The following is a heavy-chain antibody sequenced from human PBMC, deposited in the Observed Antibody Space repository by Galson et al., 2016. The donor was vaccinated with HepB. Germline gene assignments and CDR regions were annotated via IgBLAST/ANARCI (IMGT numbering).Heavy chain of an antibody. CDR2: ISWDGRST. D-gene: IGHD3-10*01. J-gene: IGHJ6*02. CDR1: GFTFDDYT. V-gene: IGHV3-43*01. CDR3: GKDWGSLWESSGKGMDV. Sequence: SLRLSCAASGFTFDDYTMHWVRQAPGQGLEWVALISWDGRSTDYAVSVRGRFTISRDNRKNIWYVQMNSLTTEDTALYYCGKDWGSLWESSGKGMDVWGQGTTVIVSS.